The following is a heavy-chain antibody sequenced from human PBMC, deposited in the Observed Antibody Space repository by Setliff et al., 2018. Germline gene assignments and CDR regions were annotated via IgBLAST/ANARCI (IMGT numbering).Heavy chain of an antibody. V-gene: IGHV3-23*01. Sequence: GGSLRLSCAASGFTFSSYAMSWVRQAPGKGLEWVSAISGSGGSTYYADSVKGRFTISRDNSKNTLYLQMNSLRAEDTALYYCARDYYYDSSGYRVSAFDIWGHGTMVTVSS. CDR1: GFTFSSYA. J-gene: IGHJ3*02. CDR3: ARDYYYDSSGYRVSAFDI. CDR2: ISGSGGST. D-gene: IGHD3-22*01.